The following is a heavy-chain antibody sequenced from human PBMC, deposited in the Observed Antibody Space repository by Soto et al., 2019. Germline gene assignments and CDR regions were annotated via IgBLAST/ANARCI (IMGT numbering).Heavy chain of an antibody. CDR1: GGSFSGYY. CDR3: ARGPHGYSYGDTNWFDP. D-gene: IGHD5-18*01. J-gene: IGHJ5*02. CDR2: IYHSGST. V-gene: IGHV4-34*01. Sequence: SETLSLTCAVYGGSFSGYYLSWIRQPPGKGLEWIGEIYHSGSTNYNPSLKSRVTISVDRSKNQFSLKLSSVTAADTAVYYCARGPHGYSYGDTNWFDPWGQGTLVTVSS.